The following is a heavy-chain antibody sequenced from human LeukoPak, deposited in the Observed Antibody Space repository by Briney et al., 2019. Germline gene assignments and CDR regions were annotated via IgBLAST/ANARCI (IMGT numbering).Heavy chain of an antibody. J-gene: IGHJ4*02. D-gene: IGHD3-10*01. Sequence: ASVKVSCKVSGYTLTELSMHWVRQAPGKGLEWMGGFDPEDGETIYAQKFQGRVTMTEDTSTDTAYMELSSLRSEDTAVYYCAGIITMVRGVTPFDYWGQGTLVTVSS. V-gene: IGHV1-24*01. CDR3: AGIITMVRGVTPFDY. CDR1: GYTLTELS. CDR2: FDPEDGET.